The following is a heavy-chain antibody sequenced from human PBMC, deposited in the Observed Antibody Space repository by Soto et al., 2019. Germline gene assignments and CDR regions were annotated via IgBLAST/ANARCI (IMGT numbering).Heavy chain of an antibody. CDR2: ISYDGSNK. D-gene: IGHD3-10*01. J-gene: IGHJ5*02. CDR3: AKDRGYYGSGVFDP. V-gene: IGHV3-30*18. CDR1: GFTFSSYG. Sequence: QVQLVESGGGVVQPGRSLRLSCAASGFTFSSYGMHWVRQAPGKGLEWVAVISYDGSNKYYADSVKGRFTISRDNSENPLYLQMNSLRAADTAVYYCAKDRGYYGSGVFDPWGQGTLVTVSS.